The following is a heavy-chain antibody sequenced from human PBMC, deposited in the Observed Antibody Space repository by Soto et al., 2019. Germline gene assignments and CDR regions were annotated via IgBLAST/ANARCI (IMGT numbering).Heavy chain of an antibody. V-gene: IGHV3-23*01. CDR2: ISGSGGST. D-gene: IGHD4-17*01. J-gene: IGHJ4*02. CDR3: AKANGDYVLGHLDY. Sequence: EVQLLESGGGLVQPGGSLRLSCAASGFTFSSYAMSWVRQAPGKGLEWVSAISGSGGSTYYADSVKGRFTISRDKAKHTLYLQMNSLRAEDTAVYYCAKANGDYVLGHLDYLGQGTLVTVSS. CDR1: GFTFSSYA.